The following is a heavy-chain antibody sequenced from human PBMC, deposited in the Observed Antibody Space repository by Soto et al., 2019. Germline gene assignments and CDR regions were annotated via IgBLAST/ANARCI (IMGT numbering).Heavy chain of an antibody. D-gene: IGHD1-20*01. CDR3: ARVGGITGTTSVGT. CDR1: GGSISSGGYY. J-gene: IGHJ5*02. Sequence: QVQLQESGPGLVKPSQTLSLTCTVSGGSISSGGYYWSWIRQHPGKGLEWIGYIYYSGSTYYNPSLKSRVTIPVDTSKNQFALKLSSVTAADTAVYYCARVGGITGTTSVGTWGQGTLVTVSS. V-gene: IGHV4-31*03. CDR2: IYYSGST.